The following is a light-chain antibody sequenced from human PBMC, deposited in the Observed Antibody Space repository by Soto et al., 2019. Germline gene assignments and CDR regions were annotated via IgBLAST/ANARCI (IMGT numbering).Light chain of an antibody. J-gene: IGLJ3*02. Sequence: QSVLTQPPSVSGAPGQRVTISCTGSSSNIGAGYDVHWYQQLPGTAPKLLIYANSNRPSGVPDRFSGSKSGTSASLAITGLQAEDEADYYCQSYDSSRSEVFGGGTKLTVL. CDR3: QSYDSSRSEV. V-gene: IGLV1-40*01. CDR2: ANS. CDR1: SSNIGAGYD.